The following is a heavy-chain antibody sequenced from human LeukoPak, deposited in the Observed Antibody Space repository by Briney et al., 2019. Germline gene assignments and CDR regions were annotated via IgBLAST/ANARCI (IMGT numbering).Heavy chain of an antibody. CDR3: AKDPVGVSGSPLPLDY. J-gene: IGHJ4*02. V-gene: IGHV3-30*18. CDR1: GVTFSDYY. CDR2: ISSDGSNK. D-gene: IGHD1-26*01. Sequence: GRSLRLSCAASGVTFSDYYMSWIRQAPGKGLEWVAVISSDGSNKYYADSVKGRFTISRDNSKNTLYLQMNSLRAEDTAVYYCAKDPVGVSGSPLPLDYWGQGTLVTVSS.